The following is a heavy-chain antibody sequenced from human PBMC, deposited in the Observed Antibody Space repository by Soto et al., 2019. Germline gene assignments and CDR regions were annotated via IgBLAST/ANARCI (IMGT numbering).Heavy chain of an antibody. CDR2: INHSGST. CDR3: ARGRVLRSVPVTGGPYYYYYMDV. Sequence: SETLSLTCAVYGGSFSGYYWSWIRQPPGKGLEWIGEINHSGSTNYNPSLKSRVTISVDTSKNQFSLKLSSVTAADTAVYYCARGRVLRSVPVTGGPYYYYYMDVWGKGTTVTVSS. D-gene: IGHD3-3*01. J-gene: IGHJ6*03. CDR1: GGSFSGYY. V-gene: IGHV4-34*01.